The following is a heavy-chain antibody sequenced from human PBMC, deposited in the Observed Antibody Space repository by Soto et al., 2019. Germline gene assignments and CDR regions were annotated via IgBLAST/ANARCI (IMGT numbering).Heavy chain of an antibody. Sequence: QVQLVQSGAEVKKPGSSVKVSCKASGGTFSSYAISWVRQAPGQGLEWMGGIIPIFGTANYAQKFQGRVTXTAXEXKSTAYMELSSLRSEDTAVYYCARVGEQLEDWYFDLWGRGTLVTVSS. V-gene: IGHV1-69*12. J-gene: IGHJ2*01. CDR2: IIPIFGTA. CDR3: ARVGEQLEDWYFDL. D-gene: IGHD1-1*01. CDR1: GGTFSSYA.